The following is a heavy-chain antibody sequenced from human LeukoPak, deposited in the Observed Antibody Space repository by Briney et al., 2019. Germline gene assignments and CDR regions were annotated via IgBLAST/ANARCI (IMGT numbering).Heavy chain of an antibody. J-gene: IGHJ3*02. CDR2: ISAYNGNT. V-gene: IGHV1-18*01. Sequence: ASVKVSCKASGYTFTSYGISWVRQAPGQGLEWMGWISAYNGNTNYAQKLQGRVTMTTDTSTSTAYMELSRLRSDDTAVYYCARFHYDRRSAFDIWGQGTMVTVSS. CDR3: ARFHYDRRSAFDI. D-gene: IGHD3-22*01. CDR1: GYTFTSYG.